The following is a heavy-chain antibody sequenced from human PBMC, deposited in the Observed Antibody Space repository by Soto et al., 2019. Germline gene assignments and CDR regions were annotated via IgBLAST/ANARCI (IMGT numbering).Heavy chain of an antibody. CDR1: GFSLSTSGMR. V-gene: IGHV2-70*04. D-gene: IGHD3-22*01. CDR3: ARIAYYYDSSGYPQDYFDY. CDR2: IDWDDDK. J-gene: IGHJ4*02. Sequence: VSGPTLVNPTQTLTLTCTFSGFSLSTSGMRVSWIRQPPGKALEWLARIDWDDDKFYSTSLKTRLTISKDTSKNQVVLTMTNMDPVDTATYYCARIAYYYDSSGYPQDYFDYWGQGTLVTVSS.